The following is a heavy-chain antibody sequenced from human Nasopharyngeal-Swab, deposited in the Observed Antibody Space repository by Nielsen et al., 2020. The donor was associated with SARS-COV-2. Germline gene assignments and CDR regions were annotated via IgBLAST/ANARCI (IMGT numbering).Heavy chain of an antibody. CDR3: ARMGGGDDSSGYFNNAFDI. CDR1: GYTFTSYY. J-gene: IGHJ3*02. D-gene: IGHD3-22*01. Sequence: ASVKVSCKASGYTFTSYYMHWVRQAPGQGLEWMGIINPSGGSTSYAQKFQGRVTMTRDTSTSTVYMELSRLRSDDTAVYYCARMGGGDDSSGYFNNAFDIWGQGTMVTVSS. CDR2: INPSGGST. V-gene: IGHV1-46*01.